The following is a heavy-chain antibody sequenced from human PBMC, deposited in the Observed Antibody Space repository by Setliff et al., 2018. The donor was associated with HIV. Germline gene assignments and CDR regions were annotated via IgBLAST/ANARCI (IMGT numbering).Heavy chain of an antibody. CDR3: AKTIAAAATLPFDF. D-gene: IGHD6-13*01. V-gene: IGHV1-3*01. J-gene: IGHJ4*02. CDR1: GYTFTSYA. Sequence: ASVKVSCKASGYTFTSYAMHWVRQAPGQRLEWMGWINAGNGNTKYSQKFQGRVTITRDTSASTAYMELSSLRPEDTAVYYCAKTIAAAATLPFDFWGQGTLVTVSS. CDR2: INAGNGNT.